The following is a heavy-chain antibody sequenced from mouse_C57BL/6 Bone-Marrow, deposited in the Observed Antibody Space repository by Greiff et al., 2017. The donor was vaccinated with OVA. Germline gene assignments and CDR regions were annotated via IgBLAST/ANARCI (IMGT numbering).Heavy chain of an antibody. V-gene: IGHV5-6*01. CDR1: GFTFSSYG. CDR3: ARITTVVATSDYYAMDY. D-gene: IGHD1-1*01. Sequence: EVQGVESGGDLVKPGGSLKLSCAASGFTFSSYGMSWVRQTPDKRLEWVATISSGGSYTYYPDSVKGRFTISRDNAKNTLYLQMSSLKSEDTAMYYCARITTVVATSDYYAMDYWGQGTSVTVSS. J-gene: IGHJ4*01. CDR2: ISSGGSYT.